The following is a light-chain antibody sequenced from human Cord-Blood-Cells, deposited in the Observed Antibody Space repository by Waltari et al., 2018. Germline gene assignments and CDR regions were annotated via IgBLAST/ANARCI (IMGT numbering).Light chain of an antibody. CDR1: QSVSSSY. V-gene: IGKV3-20*01. J-gene: IGKJ2*01. CDR3: QQYGSSPSYT. Sequence: EIVLTQSPGTLSLSPGERATLSCRASQSVSSSYLAWYQQQPGQAPRLLIYGASSRATGIPDRFSSSGSGTDFTLTISRLEPEDFAVYYCQQYGSSPSYTFGQGTKLEIK. CDR2: GAS.